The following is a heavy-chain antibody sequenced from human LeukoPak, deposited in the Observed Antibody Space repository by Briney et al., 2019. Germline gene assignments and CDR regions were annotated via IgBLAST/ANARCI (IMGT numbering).Heavy chain of an antibody. CDR1: GFIFNDYY. Sequence: GGSLRLSCAASGFIFNDYYMGWIRQAPGKGLEWVTFIRYDGSNKYYADSVKGRFTISRDNAKNTLYLQMNSLRAEDTAVYYCARGADTGYSSDYWGQGTLVTVSS. D-gene: IGHD3-9*01. CDR3: ARGADTGYSSDY. J-gene: IGHJ4*02. V-gene: IGHV3-30*02. CDR2: IRYDGSNK.